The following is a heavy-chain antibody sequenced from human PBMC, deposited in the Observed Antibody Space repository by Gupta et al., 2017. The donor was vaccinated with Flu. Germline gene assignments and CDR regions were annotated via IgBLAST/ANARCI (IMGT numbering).Heavy chain of an antibody. CDR2: IRSKDYGGTT. CDR3: ARDSRGFIVGEFDY. D-gene: IGHD1-26*01. J-gene: IGHJ4*02. CDR1: FTLGDFA. Sequence: FTLGDFALSWFRQAPGERLEWVGFIRSKDYGGTTEYAPSVRGRFNVSRDDSKNVAYLQMDSLRSEDTAVYYCARDSRGFIVGEFDYWGQGTLVTVSS. V-gene: IGHV3-49*03.